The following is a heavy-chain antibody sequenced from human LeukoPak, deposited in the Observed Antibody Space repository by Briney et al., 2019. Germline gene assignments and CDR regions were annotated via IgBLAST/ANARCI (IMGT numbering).Heavy chain of an antibody. J-gene: IGHJ4*02. V-gene: IGHV1-18*04. CDR1: GYTFAGYY. CDR3: ARTYYYDSSGYPFDY. D-gene: IGHD3-22*01. Sequence: ASVKVSCKASGYTFAGYYVHWVRQAPGQGLEWMGWISAYNGNTNYAQKLQGRVTMTTDTSTSTAYMELRSLRSDDTAVYYCARTYYYDSSGYPFDYWGQGTLVTVSS. CDR2: ISAYNGNT.